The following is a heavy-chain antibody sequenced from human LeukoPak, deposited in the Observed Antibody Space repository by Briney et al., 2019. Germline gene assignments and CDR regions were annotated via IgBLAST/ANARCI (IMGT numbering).Heavy chain of an antibody. CDR1: GFTFSSYA. CDR3: ARDSGDILTGPPFDY. J-gene: IGHJ4*02. D-gene: IGHD3-9*01. V-gene: IGHV3-30-3*01. Sequence: GRSLRLSCAASGFTFSSYAMHWVRQAPGKGLEWVAVISYDGSNKYYADSVKGRFTISRDNSKNTLYLQMNSLRAEDTAVYYCARDSGDILTGPPFDYWGQGTLVTVSS. CDR2: ISYDGSNK.